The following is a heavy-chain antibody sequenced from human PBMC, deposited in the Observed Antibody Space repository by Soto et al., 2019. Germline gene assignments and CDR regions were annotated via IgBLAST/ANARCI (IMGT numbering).Heavy chain of an antibody. D-gene: IGHD3-22*01. CDR2: IYSGGST. CDR1: GCTVSSNY. J-gene: IGHJ4*02. CDR3: AIGLIVYDHSGYYYY. Sequence: EVQLVETGGGLIQPGGSLRLSCAAYGCTVSSNYMSWVRQAPWKGLEWVSIIYSGGSTHYAPSVKGRFTISRDNSKNKLYLQMYSLSADDTAVYYGAIGLIVYDHSGYYYYWGQGTLVPVSP. V-gene: IGHV3-53*02.